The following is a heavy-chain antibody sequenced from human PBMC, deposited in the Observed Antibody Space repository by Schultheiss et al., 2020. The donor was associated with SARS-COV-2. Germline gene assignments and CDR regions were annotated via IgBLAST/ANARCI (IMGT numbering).Heavy chain of an antibody. Sequence: GGSLRLSCAASGFTFSSYGMHWVRQAPGKGLEWVAVISYDGSNKYYADSVKGRFTISRDNSKNTLYLQMNSLRAEDTAVYYCARCRPQLDYGDYEDYYYYGMDVWGQGTTVTVSS. D-gene: IGHD4-17*01. CDR3: ARCRPQLDYGDYEDYYYYGMDV. V-gene: IGHV3-30*03. CDR2: ISYDGSNK. CDR1: GFTFSSYG. J-gene: IGHJ6*02.